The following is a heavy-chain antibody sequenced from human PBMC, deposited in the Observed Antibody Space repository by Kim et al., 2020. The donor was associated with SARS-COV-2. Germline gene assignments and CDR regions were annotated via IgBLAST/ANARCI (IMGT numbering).Heavy chain of an antibody. Sequence: GGSLRLSCAVSGFTFSSYAMHWVRQAPGKGLEWVAVISYDGSNKYYADSVKGRFTISRDNSKNTLYLQMNSLRAEDTAVYYCAREGIGGSYYGDYYYYG. V-gene: IGHV3-30*04. D-gene: IGHD1-26*01. CDR3: AREGIGGSYYGDYYYYG. J-gene: IGHJ6*01. CDR2: ISYDGSNK. CDR1: GFTFSSYA.